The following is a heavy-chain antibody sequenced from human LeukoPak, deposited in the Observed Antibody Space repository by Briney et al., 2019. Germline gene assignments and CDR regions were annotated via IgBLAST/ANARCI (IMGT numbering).Heavy chain of an antibody. Sequence: SETLSLTCAVSGGSISSSNWWSWVRPPPGKGLEWIGEIYHSGSTNYNPSLKSRVTISVDKSKNQFSLKLSSVTAADTAVYYCAVGGVYLRGGAEAFDIWGQGTMVTVSS. J-gene: IGHJ3*02. CDR1: GGSISSSNW. V-gene: IGHV4-4*02. CDR3: AVGGVYLRGGAEAFDI. CDR2: IYHSGST. D-gene: IGHD3-10*01.